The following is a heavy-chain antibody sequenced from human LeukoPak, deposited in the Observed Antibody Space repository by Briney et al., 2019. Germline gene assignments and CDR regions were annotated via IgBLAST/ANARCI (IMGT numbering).Heavy chain of an antibody. CDR1: GGSISSYY. CDR2: IYTSGST. CDR3: ARDRVGATVYNWFDP. J-gene: IGHJ5*02. V-gene: IGHV4-4*07. Sequence: PSETLSLTCTVSGGSISSYYWSWIRQLAGKGLEWIGRIYTSGSTNYNPSLKSRVTMSVDTSKNQFSLKLSSVTAADTAVYYCARDRVGATVYNWFDPWGQGTLVTVSS. D-gene: IGHD1-26*01.